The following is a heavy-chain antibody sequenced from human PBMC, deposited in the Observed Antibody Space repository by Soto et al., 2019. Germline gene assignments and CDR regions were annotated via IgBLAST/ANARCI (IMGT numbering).Heavy chain of an antibody. CDR2: IGRVSTYI. CDR1: GFPFSSFS. V-gene: IGHV3-21*01. J-gene: IGHJ4*02. CDR3: ARVTAGSGSYQIDL. Sequence: HLVESGGGLVKPGGSLRLSRVASGFPFSSFSLNWIRQAPGKGLEWVSSIGRVSTYIYYADSVRGRFTVSRDNAKNSVYLQMNGLTAEDSGIYYCARVTAGSGSYQIDLWGQGTLVTVSS. D-gene: IGHD3-10*01.